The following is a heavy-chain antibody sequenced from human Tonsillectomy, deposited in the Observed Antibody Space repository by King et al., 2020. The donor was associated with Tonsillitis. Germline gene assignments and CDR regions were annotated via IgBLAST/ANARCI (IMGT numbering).Heavy chain of an antibody. CDR3: TRPHYGSGSRWRYFDY. CDR2: IYWNGDK. Sequence: ITLKESGPTLVKPTQTLTLTCTFSGFSLSTSGVGVGWIRQAPGKAPEWLALIYWNGDKDYRPSLKNRLTVTKDTSKNQVVLKMTNMDPVDTATYYCTRPHYGSGSRWRYFDYWGRGTLVTVSS. D-gene: IGHD3-10*01. V-gene: IGHV2-5*01. CDR1: GFSLSTSGVG. J-gene: IGHJ4*02.